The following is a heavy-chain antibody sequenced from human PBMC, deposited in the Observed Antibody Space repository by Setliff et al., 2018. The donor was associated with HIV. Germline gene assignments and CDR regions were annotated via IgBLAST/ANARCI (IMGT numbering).Heavy chain of an antibody. CDR1: GDTFSNSA. CDR3: ASGSGYCRNGVCYIGVHKNPDKYYFDY. Sequence: SVKVSCKASGDTFSNSALTWVRQAPGQGLEWMGGSIPLFGTVTYAQRFQGRVTITTDELMTTAYMELTSLRSEDTADYYCASGSGYCRNGVCYIGVHKNPDKYYFDYWGQGTLVTVSS. J-gene: IGHJ4*02. CDR2: SIPLFGTV. V-gene: IGHV1-69*05. D-gene: IGHD2-8*01.